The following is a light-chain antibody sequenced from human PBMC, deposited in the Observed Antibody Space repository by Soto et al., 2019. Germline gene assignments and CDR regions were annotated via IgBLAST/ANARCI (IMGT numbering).Light chain of an antibody. V-gene: IGKV1-5*01. CDR3: QQYNSYAST. CDR2: DAS. CDR1: QSISSW. J-gene: IGKJ5*01. Sequence: DIQMTQSPSSLSASVGDRVTITCRASQSISSWLAWYQQKPGKAPNLLIYDASSLESGVPSRFSGSGSGTEFTLTICSLQPDDFATYYCQQYNSYASTFGQGTRLEI.